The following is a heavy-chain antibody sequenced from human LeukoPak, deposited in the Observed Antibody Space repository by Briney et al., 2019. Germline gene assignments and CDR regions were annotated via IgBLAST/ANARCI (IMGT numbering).Heavy chain of an antibody. Sequence: GGSLRLSCAASGFTFSSYAMSWVRQAPGEGLEWVSTVSGSGDNTYYADSVKGRFTISRDNTKNTLYLQMNSLRAEDTAVYYCVRESPVAAVGRSWFDPWGQGTLVTVSS. D-gene: IGHD6-13*01. CDR1: GFTFSSYA. CDR2: VSGSGDNT. CDR3: VRESPVAAVGRSWFDP. J-gene: IGHJ5*02. V-gene: IGHV3-23*01.